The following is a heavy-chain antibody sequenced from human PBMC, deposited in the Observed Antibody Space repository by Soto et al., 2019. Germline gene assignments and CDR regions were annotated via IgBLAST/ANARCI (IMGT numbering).Heavy chain of an antibody. J-gene: IGHJ4*02. CDR1: GYTFGAYG. CDR3: GREGHRTILVPKRYVDC. Sequence: QVQLVQSGPDVRKPGASVKVSCEASGYTFGAYGISWVRQAPGQGLEWMGWISAYNGNTNYAQKFKGRVAMTIDTSTRTAYTELWRLGPDGTAMYYCGREGHRTILVPKRYVDCCGQGTLVPVSS. CDR2: ISAYNGNT. V-gene: IGHV1-18*04. D-gene: IGHD3-9*01.